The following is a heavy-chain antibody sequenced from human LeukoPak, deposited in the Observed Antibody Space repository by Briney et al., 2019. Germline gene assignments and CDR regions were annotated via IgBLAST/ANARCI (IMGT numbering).Heavy chain of an antibody. CDR1: GFTFSDYY. J-gene: IGHJ4*02. CDR2: ISSSGSTI. Sequence: PGGSLRLSCAASGFTFSDYYMSWIRQAPGKGLEWVSYISSSGSTIYYADSVKGRFTISRDNAKNSLYLQMNSLRAEDTAVYYCARDPVAGVAEIDYWGQGTLVTVSS. V-gene: IGHV3-11*01. CDR3: ARDPVAGVAEIDY. D-gene: IGHD6-19*01.